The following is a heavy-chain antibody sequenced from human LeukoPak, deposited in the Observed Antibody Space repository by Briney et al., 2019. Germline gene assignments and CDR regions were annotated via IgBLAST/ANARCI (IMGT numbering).Heavy chain of an antibody. J-gene: IGHJ4*02. V-gene: IGHV4-59*05. CDR3: ARQYGSGSAYTPVVDL. D-gene: IGHD3-10*01. CDR1: GGSISSYY. CDR2: IYYSGST. Sequence: PSETLSLTCTVSGGSISSYYWSWIRQPPGKGLEWIGSIYYSGSTYYNPSLKSRVTISVDTSKNQFSLKLSSLTAAETAVYYCARQYGSGSAYTPVVDLWGQGTLVTVSS.